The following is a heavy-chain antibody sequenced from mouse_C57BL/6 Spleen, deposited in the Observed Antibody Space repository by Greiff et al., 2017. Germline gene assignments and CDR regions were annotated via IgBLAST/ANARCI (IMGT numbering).Heavy chain of an antibody. CDR1: GYTFTSYW. CDR2: IDPSDSYT. V-gene: IGHV1-50*01. J-gene: IGHJ1*03. D-gene: IGHD1-1*01. Sequence: QVQLQQPGAELVKPGASVKLSCKASGYTFTSYWMQWVKQRPGQGLEWIGEIDPSDSYTNYNQKFKGKATLTVDTSSSTAYMQLSSLTSEDSAVYYCASYYGPSYWYFDVWGTGTTVTVSS. CDR3: ASYYGPSYWYFDV.